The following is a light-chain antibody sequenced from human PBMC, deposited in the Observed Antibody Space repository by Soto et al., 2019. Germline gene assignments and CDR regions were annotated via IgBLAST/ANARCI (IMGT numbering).Light chain of an antibody. J-gene: IGKJ2*01. CDR2: GAS. Sequence: EIVLTQSPGTLSLSPGERATLSCRASQSFSSSYLAWYQHKPGQAPRLLIYGASSRATGFPDRFSGSGSGTDFTLTISRLEPEDFAVYYCQQYGSSPYTFGQGTKLEIK. V-gene: IGKV3-20*01. CDR3: QQYGSSPYT. CDR1: QSFSSSY.